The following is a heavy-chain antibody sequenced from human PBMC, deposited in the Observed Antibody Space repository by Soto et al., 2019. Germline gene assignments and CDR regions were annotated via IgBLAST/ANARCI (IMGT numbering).Heavy chain of an antibody. CDR2: IGIGSSTK. Sequence: GGSLRLSCAASGFPFRNYGMDWVRQAPGKGLEWVSYIGIGSSTKYYADSVKGRFTISRDNAKNSLYLQMNSLRAEDTAVYYCARDQLYYNDISGRPLNAFDVWGQGT. D-gene: IGHD3-22*01. CDR3: ARDQLYYNDISGRPLNAFDV. J-gene: IGHJ3*01. CDR1: GFPFRNYG. V-gene: IGHV3-48*01.